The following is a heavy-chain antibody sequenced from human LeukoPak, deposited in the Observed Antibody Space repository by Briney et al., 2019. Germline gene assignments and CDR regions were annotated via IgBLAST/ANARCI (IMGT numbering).Heavy chain of an antibody. J-gene: IGHJ4*02. CDR1: GFTFSSYA. D-gene: IGHD6-13*01. V-gene: IGHV3-23*01. CDR2: ISGSGGST. Sequence: GGSLRLSCAASGFTFSSYAMSWVRQAPGQGLEWVSAISGSGGSTYYADSVKGRFTISRDNSKNTLYLQMNSPRAEDTAVYHCAKGEVRAAAGTGFDYWGQGTLVTVSS. CDR3: AKGEVRAAAGTGFDY.